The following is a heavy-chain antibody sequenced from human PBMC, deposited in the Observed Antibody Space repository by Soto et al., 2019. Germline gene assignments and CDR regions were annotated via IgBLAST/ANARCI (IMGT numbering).Heavy chain of an antibody. CDR1: GGSISSGDYY. CDR2: IYYSGST. V-gene: IGHV4-30-4*01. CDR3: ARDSWGDGYDYADY. J-gene: IGHJ4*02. Sequence: PSETLSLTCTVSGGSISSGDYYWSWIRQPPGKGLEWIGYIYYSGSTYYNPSLKSRVTISVDTSKNQFSLKLSSVTAADTAVYYCARDSWGDGYDYADYWGQGTLVTAPQ. D-gene: IGHD5-12*01.